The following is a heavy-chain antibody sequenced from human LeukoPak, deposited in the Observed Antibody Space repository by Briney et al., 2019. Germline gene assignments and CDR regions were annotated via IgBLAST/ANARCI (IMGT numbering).Heavy chain of an antibody. J-gene: IGHJ4*02. CDR1: GFTLSSYE. V-gene: IGHV3-48*03. Sequence: PGGSLRLSCAASGFTLSSYEMNWVRQAPGKGLEWVSYISSSGSTIYYADSVKGRFTISRDNAKNSLYLQMNSLRAEDTAVYYCARGSDDYVWGSYRPTDPYFDYWGQGTLVTVSS. CDR2: ISSSGSTI. CDR3: ARGSDDYVWGSYRPTDPYFDY. D-gene: IGHD3-16*02.